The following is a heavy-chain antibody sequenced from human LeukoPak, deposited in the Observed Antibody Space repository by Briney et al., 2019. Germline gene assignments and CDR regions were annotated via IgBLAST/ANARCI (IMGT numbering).Heavy chain of an antibody. CDR1: GGFLHICY. CDR3: ARDPRLYFSGSSCFQSYYFDL. V-gene: IGHV4-59*01. D-gene: IGHD2-15*01. J-gene: IGHJ2*01. CDR2: INYSGSP. Sequence: SETLSLTCTVSGGFLHICYWSWIPQPSGKGLEWIGGINYSGSPNYNPSLKNRVTISVDTSKNHFSLRLTSVTAADTAVYYCARDPRLYFSGSSCFQSYYFDLWGLGALVTVSS.